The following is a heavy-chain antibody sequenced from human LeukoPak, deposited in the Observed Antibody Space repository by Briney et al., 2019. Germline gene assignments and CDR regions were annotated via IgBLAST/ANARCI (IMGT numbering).Heavy chain of an antibody. D-gene: IGHD6-19*01. CDR3: ARPSGYSSGWLTPFDY. CDR1: GFTFSSYA. J-gene: IGHJ4*02. Sequence: GGSLRLSCAASGFTFSSYAMHWVRQAPGKGLEWVAVISYDGSNKYYADSVKGRFTISRDNSKNTLYLQMNSLRAEDTAVYYCARPSGYSSGWLTPFDYWGQGTLVTVSS. V-gene: IGHV3-30-3*01. CDR2: ISYDGSNK.